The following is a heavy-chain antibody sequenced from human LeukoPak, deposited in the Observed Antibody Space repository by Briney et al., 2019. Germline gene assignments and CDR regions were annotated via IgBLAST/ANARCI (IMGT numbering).Heavy chain of an antibody. V-gene: IGHV4-38-2*01. Sequence: SETLSLTCAVSGYSISSGYYWGWIRQPPGKGLEWIGSIYHSGSTYYNPSLKSRVTISVDTSKNQFSLKLSSATAADTAVYYCARHFWHYYGSGSAFDYWGQGTLVTVSS. J-gene: IGHJ4*02. CDR1: GYSISSGYY. CDR3: ARHFWHYYGSGSAFDY. CDR2: IYHSGST. D-gene: IGHD3-10*01.